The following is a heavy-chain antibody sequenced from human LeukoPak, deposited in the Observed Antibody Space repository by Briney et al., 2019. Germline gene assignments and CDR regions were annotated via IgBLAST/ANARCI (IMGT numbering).Heavy chain of an antibody. V-gene: IGHV3-30-3*01. CDR2: ISSDGSNK. Sequence: GGSLRLSCAASGFTFSSYAMHWVRQAPGKGPEWVAVISSDGSNKYYADSVKGRFTISRDNSKNTLYLQMNSLRAEDTAVYYCARGPYSSGWYESAYFDYWGQGTLVTVSS. D-gene: IGHD6-19*01. J-gene: IGHJ4*02. CDR3: ARGPYSSGWYESAYFDY. CDR1: GFTFSSYA.